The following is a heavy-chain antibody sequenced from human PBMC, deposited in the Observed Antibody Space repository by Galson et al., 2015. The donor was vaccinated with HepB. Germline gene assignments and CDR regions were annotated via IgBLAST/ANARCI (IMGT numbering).Heavy chain of an antibody. CDR3: ARARSPGLYLYYYMDV. V-gene: IGHV1-18*01. CDR2: VSGYNDNT. D-gene: IGHD2-8*02. J-gene: IGHJ6*03. Sequence: SVKVSCKASGYTITTYGITWVRQSPGRGLEWMGWVSGYNDNTNSAQRFQGRVTLTTDISTNTAYMELRRLRSDDTAVYYCARARSPGLYLYYYMDVWGQGTTVTVSS. CDR1: GYTITTYG.